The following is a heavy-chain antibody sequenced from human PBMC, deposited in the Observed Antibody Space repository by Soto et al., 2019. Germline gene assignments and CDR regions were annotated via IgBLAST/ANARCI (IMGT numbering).Heavy chain of an antibody. CDR3: ARWAYDYVWGSYRQGGFFDY. CDR1: GGTFSSYA. D-gene: IGHD3-16*02. CDR2: IIPIFGTA. V-gene: IGHV1-69*01. Sequence: QVQLVQSGAEVKKPGSSVKFSCKAAGGTFSSYAISWVRQAPGQGLEWMGGIIPIFGTANYAQKFQGRVTSTADEATSTAYVELSSLRSEDRGVYYCARWAYDYVWGSYRQGGFFDYCGKGTLVTVSS. J-gene: IGHJ4*02.